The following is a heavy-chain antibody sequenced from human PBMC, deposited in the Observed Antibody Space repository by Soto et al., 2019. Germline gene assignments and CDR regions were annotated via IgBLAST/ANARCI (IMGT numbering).Heavy chain of an antibody. V-gene: IGHV3-21*01. CDR2: ISSSSSYI. CDR3: ARDTGYSSSWYGYYFDY. J-gene: IGHJ4*02. D-gene: IGHD6-13*01. Sequence: GGSLRLSCAASGFTFSSYSMNWVRQAPGKGLEWVSSISSSSSYIYYADSVKGRFTISRDNAKNSLYLQMNSLRAEDTAVYYCARDTGYSSSWYGYYFDYWGQGTLVTVSS. CDR1: GFTFSSYS.